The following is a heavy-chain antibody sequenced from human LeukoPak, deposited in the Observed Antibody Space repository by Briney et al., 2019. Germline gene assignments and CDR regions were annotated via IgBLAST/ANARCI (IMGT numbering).Heavy chain of an antibody. CDR1: GFTFSDYY. J-gene: IGHJ6*03. Sequence: GGSLRLSCAASGFTFSDYYMTWIRQAPGRGLEWVSYISSSGSTIYYADSAKGRFTISRDSAKNSLFLQMNSLRAEDTAVYYCAREAGYCSSTSCSCYYYMDVWGKGTTVTVSS. CDR3: AREAGYCSSTSCSCYYYMDV. D-gene: IGHD2-2*03. V-gene: IGHV3-11*04. CDR2: ISSSGSTI.